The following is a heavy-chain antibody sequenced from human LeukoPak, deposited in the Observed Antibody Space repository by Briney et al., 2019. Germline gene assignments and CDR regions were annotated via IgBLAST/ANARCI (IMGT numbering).Heavy chain of an antibody. V-gene: IGHV3-21*01. CDR3: ARGPRIAAAGIDY. J-gene: IGHJ4*02. CDR2: ISSSSSYI. CDR1: GFTFSSYS. Sequence: KPGGSLRLSCAASGFTFSSYSMNWVRQAPGKGLEWVSSISSSSSYIHYADSVKGRFTISRDNAKNSLYLQMNSLRAEDTAVYYCARGPRIAAAGIDYWGQGTLVTVSS. D-gene: IGHD6-13*01.